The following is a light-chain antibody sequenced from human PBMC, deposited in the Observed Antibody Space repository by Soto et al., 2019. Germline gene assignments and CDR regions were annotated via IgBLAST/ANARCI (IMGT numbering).Light chain of an antibody. CDR3: QQYNNWPPWT. Sequence: EMVMTQSPATLSLSPVESATLSCRASQSVSSNLAWYQQKPGQAPRLLIYGASTRATGIPARFSGSGSGTEFTLTISSLQSEDFAVYYCQQYNNWPPWTFGQGTKVDIK. J-gene: IGKJ1*01. CDR2: GAS. CDR1: QSVSSN. V-gene: IGKV3-15*01.